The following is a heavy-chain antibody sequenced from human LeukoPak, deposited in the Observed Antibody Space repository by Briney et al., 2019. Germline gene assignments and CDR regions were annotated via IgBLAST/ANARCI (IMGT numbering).Heavy chain of an antibody. J-gene: IGHJ3*01. CDR3: AKDIYYYDSSGHDAFDL. V-gene: IGHV3-9*01. CDR1: GFSFDDYA. D-gene: IGHD3-22*01. Sequence: GGSLRLSCAASGFSFDDYAMHWVRQAPGKGLEWVSGICWNSGSIGSAHSVWGRFTISSDTATTSLYLQMNSLRAEDTALYYCAKDIYYYDSSGHDAFDLWGQGTMVTVSS. CDR2: ICWNSGSI.